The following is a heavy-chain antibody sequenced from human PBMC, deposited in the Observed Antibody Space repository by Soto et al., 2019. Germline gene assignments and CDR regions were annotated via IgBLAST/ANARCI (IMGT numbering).Heavy chain of an antibody. D-gene: IGHD6-13*01. J-gene: IGHJ6*02. CDR2: IYPGDSDT. CDR1: GYSFTSYW. Sequence: GESLKISCKGSGYSFTSYWIGWVRQMPGKGLEWMGIIYPGDSDTRYSPSFQGQVTISADKSISTAYLQWSSLKASDTAMYYCARQWAAAGRIGYYGMDVWGQGTTVTVSS. CDR3: ARQWAAAGRIGYYGMDV. V-gene: IGHV5-51*01.